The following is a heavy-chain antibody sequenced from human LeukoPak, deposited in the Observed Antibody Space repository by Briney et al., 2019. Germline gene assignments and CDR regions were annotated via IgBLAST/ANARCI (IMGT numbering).Heavy chain of an antibody. CDR2: IYYSGST. CDR1: GGSISRGGYY. Sequence: PSQTLSLTCTVSGGSISRGGYYWSWIRQHPGKGLEWIGYIYYSGSTYYNSSLKSRVTISVDTSKNQFSLKLSSVTAADTAVYYCARDSGYYDSSGLSWGQGTLVTVSS. CDR3: ARDSGYYDSSGLS. J-gene: IGHJ4*02. V-gene: IGHV4-31*02. D-gene: IGHD3-22*01.